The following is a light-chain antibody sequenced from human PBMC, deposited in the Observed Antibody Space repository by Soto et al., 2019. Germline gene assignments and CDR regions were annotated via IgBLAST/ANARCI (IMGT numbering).Light chain of an antibody. J-gene: IGKJ3*01. Sequence: EIVLTQSPATLSLSPGERATLSCGASQRLSSRYLAWYQQKPGLAPRLLIYDASTRATGIPDRFSGSGSGTDFTLTISRLEPEDFPVYYCQQYGSSPRTFGPRTKVDIK. V-gene: IGKV3D-20*01. CDR3: QQYGSSPRT. CDR1: QRLSSRY. CDR2: DAS.